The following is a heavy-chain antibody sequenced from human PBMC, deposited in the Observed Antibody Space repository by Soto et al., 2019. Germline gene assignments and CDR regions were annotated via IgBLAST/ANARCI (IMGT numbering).Heavy chain of an antibody. CDR1: GFTFSSYG. Sequence: QVQLVESGGGVVQPGRSLRLSCAASGFTFSSYGMHWVRQAPGKGLEWVAVISYDGSNKYYADSVKGRFTISRDNSKNTLYLQMNSLRAEDTAVYYCAKGPSGYDFWSGYGGFDYWRQGPLVTVSS. J-gene: IGHJ4*02. V-gene: IGHV3-30*18. CDR3: AKGPSGYDFWSGYGGFDY. CDR2: ISYDGSNK. D-gene: IGHD3-3*01.